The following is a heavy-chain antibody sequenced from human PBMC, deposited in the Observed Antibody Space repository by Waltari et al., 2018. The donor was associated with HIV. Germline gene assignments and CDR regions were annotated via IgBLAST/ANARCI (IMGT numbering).Heavy chain of an antibody. J-gene: IGHJ4*02. D-gene: IGHD4-17*01. V-gene: IGHV3-9*01. CDR2: ISCNSVSI. Sequence: EVQLVESGGDSIQPGRSLRLSCVVSGFNFNDYAMYWVRQAPGKGLEWVSGISCNSVSIGYADSVKGRFTIARDNARNSLFLQMDSLRVEDTALYYCTRDKSTVTTGSFEHWGQGTPVTVSS. CDR1: GFNFNDYA. CDR3: TRDKSTVTTGSFEH.